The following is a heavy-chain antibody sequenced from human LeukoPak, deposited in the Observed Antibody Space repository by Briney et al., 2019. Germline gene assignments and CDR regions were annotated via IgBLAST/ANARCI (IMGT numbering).Heavy chain of an antibody. CDR2: INHSGST. V-gene: IGHV4-34*01. CDR1: GGSFSGYY. D-gene: IGHD3-22*01. CDR3: ARGDSSGYYYAD. J-gene: IGHJ4*02. Sequence: PSETLSLTCAVYGGSFSGYYWSWIRQPPGKGLEWIGEINHSGSTNYNPSLKSRVTISVDTSKNQFSLKLSSVTAADTAAYYCARGDSSGYYYADWGQGTLVTVSS.